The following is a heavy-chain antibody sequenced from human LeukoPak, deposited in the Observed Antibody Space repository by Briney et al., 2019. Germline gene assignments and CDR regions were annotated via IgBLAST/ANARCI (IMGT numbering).Heavy chain of an antibody. D-gene: IGHD6-19*01. V-gene: IGHV4-39*02. CDR1: GGSISSSSYY. CDR3: AREWGVAGTWIRPNWFDP. J-gene: IGHJ5*02. CDR2: IYYSGST. Sequence: PSETLSLTCTVSGGSISSSSYYWGWIRQPPGKGLEWVGSIYYSGSTYYNPSLKSRVTISVDTSKNQFSLKLSSVTAADTAVYYCAREWGVAGTWIRPNWFDPWGQGTLVTVSS.